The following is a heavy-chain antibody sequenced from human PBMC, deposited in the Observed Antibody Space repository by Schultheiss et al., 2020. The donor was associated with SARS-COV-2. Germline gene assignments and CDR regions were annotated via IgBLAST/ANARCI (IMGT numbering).Heavy chain of an antibody. CDR1: GGTFSSYA. Sequence: SVKVSCKASGGTFSSYAISWVRQAPGQGLEWMGRIIPILGIANYAQKFQGRVTITADKSTSTAYMELSSLRSEDTAVYYCARDGPDYRDYVPYYYYGMDVWGQGTTVTVSS. V-gene: IGHV1-69*04. D-gene: IGHD4-17*01. CDR3: ARDGPDYRDYVPYYYYGMDV. J-gene: IGHJ6*02. CDR2: IIPILGIA.